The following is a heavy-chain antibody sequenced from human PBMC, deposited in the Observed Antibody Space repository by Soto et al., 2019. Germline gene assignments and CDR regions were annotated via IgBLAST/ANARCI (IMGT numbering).Heavy chain of an antibody. CDR1: GGSCSPCC. V-gene: IGHV4-34*01. CDR3: ARMDGGSWFSYYYYYGMDV. CDR2: INHSGST. J-gene: IGHJ6*02. D-gene: IGHD2-15*01. Sequence: TSETLSVTCAVEGGSCSPCCWSWIRQPPGKGLEWIGKINHSGSTNYNPSLKRRVTLSVDTSKNQFSLKLSSVTAADTAVYYCARMDGGSWFSYYYYYGMDVWGQGTTVTVSS.